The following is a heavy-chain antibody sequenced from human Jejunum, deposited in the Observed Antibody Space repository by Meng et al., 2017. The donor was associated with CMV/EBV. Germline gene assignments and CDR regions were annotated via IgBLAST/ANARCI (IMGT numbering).Heavy chain of an antibody. CDR2: IYHSGST. J-gene: IGHJ4*02. D-gene: IGHD2-21*02. CDR1: GGSLSSRNW. V-gene: IGHV4-4*02. Sequence: VQPKGPGPGLVKPSGTLSLTCAVSGGSLSSRNWWSWVRQPPGKGLEWIGEIYHSGSTNYNPSLKSRVTISVDESKNQFSLRLSSVTAADTAVYYCARVGAYCGGDCYHPRWGQGTLVTVSS. CDR3: ARVGAYCGGDCYHPR.